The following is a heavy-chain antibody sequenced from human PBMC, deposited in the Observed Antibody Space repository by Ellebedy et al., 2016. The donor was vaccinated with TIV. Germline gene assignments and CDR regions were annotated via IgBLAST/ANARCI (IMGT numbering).Heavy chain of an antibody. Sequence: SETLSLXXTVSGGSISDNSYYWGWIRRSPGKELEWIGSLYFTGSSYNSPSLKSRITMSVETSKNQFSLKLSSVTAADTAVYYCARVAGVSTTYYFDSWGQGTQVTVSS. CDR3: ARVAGVSTTYYFDS. J-gene: IGHJ4*02. V-gene: IGHV4-39*07. CDR2: LYFTGSS. D-gene: IGHD5/OR15-5a*01. CDR1: GGSISDNSYY.